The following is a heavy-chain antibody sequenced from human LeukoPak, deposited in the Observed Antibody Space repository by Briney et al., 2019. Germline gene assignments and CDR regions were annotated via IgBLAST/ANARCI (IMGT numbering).Heavy chain of an antibody. V-gene: IGHV4-59*08. CDR1: GGSISSYY. Sequence: SETLSLTCTVSGGSISSYYWSWIRQPPGKGLEWIGYIYYSGSTNYNPSLKSRVTISVDTSKNQFSLKLSSVTAADTAAYYCATSYSSSSLGYWGQGTLVTVSS. CDR2: IYYSGST. D-gene: IGHD6-13*01. J-gene: IGHJ4*02. CDR3: ATSYSSSSLGY.